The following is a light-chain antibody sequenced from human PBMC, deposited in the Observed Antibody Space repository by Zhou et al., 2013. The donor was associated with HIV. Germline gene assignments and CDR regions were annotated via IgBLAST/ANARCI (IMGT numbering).Light chain of an antibody. CDR2: KAS. J-gene: IGKJ2*01. Sequence: DIQMTQSPSTLSASVGDRVTITCRASQSISSWLAWYQQKPGKAPKLLIYKASSLESGVPSRFSGSGSGTDFTLTISSLQPEDFAVYYCQQRRNWPVTFGQGTKLEI. V-gene: IGKV1-5*03. CDR3: QQRRNWPVT. CDR1: QSISSW.